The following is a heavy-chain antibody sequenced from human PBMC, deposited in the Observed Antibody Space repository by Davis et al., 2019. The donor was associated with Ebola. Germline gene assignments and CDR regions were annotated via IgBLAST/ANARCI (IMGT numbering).Heavy chain of an antibody. CDR2: VTGPGDTT. V-gene: IGHV3-23*01. Sequence: GESLKISCATSGFTFNTYAMSWVRQAPGKGLEWVSTVTGPGDTTFYADFVKGRFIISRDNSRNTLSLQMNSLRAEDTAVYYCAREAYSSGSYYFDYWGPGTLVTVSS. CDR1: GFTFNTYA. J-gene: IGHJ4*02. CDR3: AREAYSSGSYYFDY. D-gene: IGHD6-19*01.